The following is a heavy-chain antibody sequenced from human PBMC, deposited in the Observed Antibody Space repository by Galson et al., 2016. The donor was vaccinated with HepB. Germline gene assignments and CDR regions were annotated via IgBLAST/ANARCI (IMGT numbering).Heavy chain of an antibody. V-gene: IGHV1-3*01. CDR2: INPGTGNT. CDR3: ARGSDVTCRGGDCTLDY. Sequence: SVKVSCKASGYTFTSHSIHWVRQAPGQRPEWMGWINPGTGNTKYSQKVQGRVTFTTDTSASTAYMELRSLRSEDTAVFYCARGSDVTCRGGDCTLDYWGQGTLVTVSS. J-gene: IGHJ4*02. D-gene: IGHD2-21*02. CDR1: GYTFTSHS.